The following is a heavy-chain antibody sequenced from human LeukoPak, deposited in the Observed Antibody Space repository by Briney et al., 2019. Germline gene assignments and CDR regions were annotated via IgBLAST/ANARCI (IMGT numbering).Heavy chain of an antibody. CDR3: AKELIMRFDF. CDR2: IRNDGSDA. Sequence: GGSLRLSCVASGFSFSETWMHWVRHVPGKGLVWVSRIRNDGSDARYAESVKGRFTISRDNAKNSLYLQMNSLRAEDTAVYYCAKELIMRFDFWGQGTLVTVSS. CDR1: GFSFSETW. D-gene: IGHD3-16*01. V-gene: IGHV3-74*01. J-gene: IGHJ4*02.